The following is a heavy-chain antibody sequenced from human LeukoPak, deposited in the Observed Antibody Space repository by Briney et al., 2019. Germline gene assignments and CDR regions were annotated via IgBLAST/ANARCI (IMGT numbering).Heavy chain of an antibody. Sequence: SETLSLTCTDSGGSFSSYYWSWIRQPPGKGLEWIRYIYYSGSTDYNPSLKSRVTISVETSKNQFSLNLSSVTAADTAVYYCARGQLARSPYFDYWGQGTLVTVSS. J-gene: IGHJ4*02. V-gene: IGHV4-59*01. D-gene: IGHD6-13*01. CDR3: ARGQLARSPYFDY. CDR2: IYYSGST. CDR1: GGSFSSYY.